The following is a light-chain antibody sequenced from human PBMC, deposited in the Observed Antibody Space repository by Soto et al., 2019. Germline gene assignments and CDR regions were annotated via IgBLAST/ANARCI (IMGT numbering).Light chain of an antibody. Sequence: QSALTQPASVSGSPGQSITISCTGSSSDVGGYKYVSWYQQYPGKAPKLMIYDVSNRPSGVSNRFSGSKSGNTASLTISGLQAEDEADYYCSSYTSISTYVFGTGTKLTV. CDR1: SSDVGGYKY. V-gene: IGLV2-14*01. J-gene: IGLJ1*01. CDR3: SSYTSISTYV. CDR2: DVS.